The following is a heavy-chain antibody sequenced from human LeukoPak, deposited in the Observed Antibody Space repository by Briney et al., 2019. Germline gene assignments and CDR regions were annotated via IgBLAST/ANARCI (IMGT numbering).Heavy chain of an antibody. CDR3: ASGSGSYYSFDY. CDR2: IQYDGSNK. Sequence: GGSLRLSCAASGFTFSSYGMHWVRQAPGKGLEWVTFIQYDGSNKYYADSVKGRFTISRDNSKNTVYLQMNSLRTEDTAVYYCASGSGSYYSFDYWGQGTLVTVSS. V-gene: IGHV3-30*02. D-gene: IGHD3-10*01. CDR1: GFTFSSYG. J-gene: IGHJ4*02.